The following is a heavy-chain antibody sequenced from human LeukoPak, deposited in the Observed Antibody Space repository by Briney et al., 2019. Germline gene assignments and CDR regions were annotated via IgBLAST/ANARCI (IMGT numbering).Heavy chain of an antibody. CDR3: ARDKYDFWSGYFGADP. CDR1: GGSFSAYY. Sequence: SETLSLTCAVYGGSFSAYYWSWIRQPPGKGLEWIGYIYYSGSTYYNPSLKSRVTISVDTSKNQFSLKLSSVTAADTAVYYCARDKYDFWSGYFGADPWGQGTLVTVSS. D-gene: IGHD3-3*01. J-gene: IGHJ5*02. CDR2: IYYSGST. V-gene: IGHV4-34*09.